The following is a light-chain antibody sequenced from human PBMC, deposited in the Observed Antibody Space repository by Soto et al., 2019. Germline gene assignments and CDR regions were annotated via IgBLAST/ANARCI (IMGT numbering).Light chain of an antibody. CDR2: KSS. CDR3: QQFNTSPWT. V-gene: IGKV1-5*03. Sequence: DSQMTQSPSPLSASEGARVTISYRASQSVSIWLAWYQQKPGRAPKLLIYKSSILESGVPSRFSGSGSGTEFTLTISSLQPDDFATYYCQQFNTSPWTFGQGTKVDIK. CDR1: QSVSIW. J-gene: IGKJ1*01.